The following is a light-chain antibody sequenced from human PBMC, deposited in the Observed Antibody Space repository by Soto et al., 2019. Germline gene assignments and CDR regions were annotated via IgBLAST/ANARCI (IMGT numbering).Light chain of an antibody. CDR2: GAS. Sequence: IVLTQYPGTLSLSLGERATLSCRASQTISSSYLAWYQQKPGQAPRLLIYGASSRATGIPDRFSGSGSGTDFTLTISRLEPEDFAVYYCQQYGSSPPWTFGQGTKVDIK. V-gene: IGKV3-20*01. CDR1: QTISSSY. CDR3: QQYGSSPPWT. J-gene: IGKJ1*01.